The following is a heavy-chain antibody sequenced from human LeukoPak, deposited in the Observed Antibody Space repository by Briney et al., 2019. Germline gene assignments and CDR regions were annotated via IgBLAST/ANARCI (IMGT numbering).Heavy chain of an antibody. Sequence: SQTLSLTRAISGDSVSSNSAAWNWIRQSPSRGLEWLGRTYYRSKWYNDYAVSVKSRITINPDTSKNQFSLQLNSVTPEDTAVYYCARGPPLTYYYGSGSYSWFDPWGQGTLVTVSS. V-gene: IGHV6-1*01. CDR2: TYYRSKWYN. CDR1: GDSVSSNSAA. D-gene: IGHD3-10*01. J-gene: IGHJ5*02. CDR3: ARGPPLTYYYGSGSYSWFDP.